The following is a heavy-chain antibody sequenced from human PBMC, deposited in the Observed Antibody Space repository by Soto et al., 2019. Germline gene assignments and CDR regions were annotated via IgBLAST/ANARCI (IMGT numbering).Heavy chain of an antibody. J-gene: IGHJ6*02. Sequence: ASVKVSCKASGGTFSGYAISWVRQAPGQGLEWMGGIIPIFGTANYAQKFQGRVTITADESTSTAYMELSSLRSEDTAVYYCARVSTYDFWSGYYPPLAYYGMDVWGQGTTVTVSS. CDR3: ARVSTYDFWSGYYPPLAYYGMDV. CDR2: IIPIFGTA. D-gene: IGHD3-3*01. CDR1: GGTFSGYA. V-gene: IGHV1-69*13.